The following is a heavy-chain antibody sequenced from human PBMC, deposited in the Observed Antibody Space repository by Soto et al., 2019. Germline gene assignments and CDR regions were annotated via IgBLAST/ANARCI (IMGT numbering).Heavy chain of an antibody. D-gene: IGHD2-2*01. CDR3: AKYEAAAAAMYDY. V-gene: IGHV3-7*01. J-gene: IGHJ4*02. Sequence: GGSLRLSCAASGFTFSSYWMSWVRQAPGKGLERVANIKQDGSEKYYVDSVKGRFTTSRDNSKNTLYLQMDSLRAEYTAVYYCAKYEAAAAAMYDYWGQGTLVTISS. CDR1: GFTFSSYW. CDR2: IKQDGSEK.